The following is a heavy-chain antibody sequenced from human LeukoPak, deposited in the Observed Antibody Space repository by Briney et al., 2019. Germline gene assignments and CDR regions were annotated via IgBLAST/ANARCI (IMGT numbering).Heavy chain of an antibody. Sequence: SETLSLTCTVSGGSISSGDYYWSWIRQPPGKGLEWIRYIYYSGSTYYNPSLKSRVTISVDTSKNQFSLKLSSVSAADTAVYYCARIENSFWSGSYYFDYWGQGTLVTVSS. CDR1: GGSISSGDYY. CDR3: ARIENSFWSGSYYFDY. V-gene: IGHV4-30-4*08. D-gene: IGHD3-3*01. J-gene: IGHJ4*02. CDR2: IYYSGST.